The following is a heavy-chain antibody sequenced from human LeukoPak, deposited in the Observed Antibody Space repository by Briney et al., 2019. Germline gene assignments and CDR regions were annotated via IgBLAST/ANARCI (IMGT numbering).Heavy chain of an antibody. CDR2: ISSSSSTI. CDR1: GFTFSNYN. CDR3: ARDWDGSGWPIDY. Sequence: GGSLRLSCAASGFTFSNYNMNWVRQAPGKGLEWVSYISSSSSTIYYADSVKGRFTISRDNAKNSLYLQMNSLRAEDTAVYYCARDWDGSGWPIDYWGQGTLVTVSS. V-gene: IGHV3-48*01. J-gene: IGHJ4*02. D-gene: IGHD6-19*01.